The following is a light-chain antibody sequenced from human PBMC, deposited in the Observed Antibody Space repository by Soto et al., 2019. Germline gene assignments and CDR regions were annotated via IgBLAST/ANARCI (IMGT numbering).Light chain of an antibody. CDR2: DAS. V-gene: IGKV1-13*02. Sequence: AIQLTQSPSSLSASVGDRVTITCRASQGISSALAWYQQKPGKAPKILIYDASSLESGVPSRLSGSESGTDFALTSSSLQPEDFATYYCQQFNSYPFTFGPGTKVDIK. CDR3: QQFNSYPFT. J-gene: IGKJ3*01. CDR1: QGISSA.